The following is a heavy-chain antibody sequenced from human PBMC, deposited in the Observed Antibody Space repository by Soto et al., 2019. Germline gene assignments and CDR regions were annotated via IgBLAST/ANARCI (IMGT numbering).Heavy chain of an antibody. D-gene: IGHD2-21*02. Sequence: QLQLQESGPGLVKPSETLSLTCSVSGGSISSSSYFWGWIRQPPGKWLELIGSIYYSGSTYYNPSLKRRVTVSVDTSKSQFSRKLSSVTAADTAVYYCARHPSDFWFDPWGQGTLVTVSS. CDR1: GGSISSSSYF. V-gene: IGHV4-39*01. CDR3: ARHPSDFWFDP. J-gene: IGHJ5*02. CDR2: IYYSGST.